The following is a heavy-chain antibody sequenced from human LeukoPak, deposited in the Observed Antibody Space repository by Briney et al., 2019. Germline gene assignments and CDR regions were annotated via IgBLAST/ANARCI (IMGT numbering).Heavy chain of an antibody. D-gene: IGHD3-22*01. CDR3: ATSKPYYYDSSGYYSYYFDY. V-gene: IGHV1-8*01. CDR1: GYTFTSYD. CDR2: MNPNSGNT. Sequence: ASVKVSCKASGYTFTSYDINWVRQATGQGLEWMGWMNPNSGNTGYAQKFQGRVTMTRNTSISTAYMELSSLRSEDTAVYYCATSKPYYYDSSGYYSYYFDYWGQGTLVTVSS. J-gene: IGHJ4*02.